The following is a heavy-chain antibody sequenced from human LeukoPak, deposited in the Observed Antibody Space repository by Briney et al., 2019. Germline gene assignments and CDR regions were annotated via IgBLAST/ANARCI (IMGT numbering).Heavy chain of an antibody. J-gene: IGHJ4*02. D-gene: IGHD3-22*01. V-gene: IGHV4-34*01. CDR2: INHSGST. CDR1: GGSFSGYY. Sequence: SETLSLTCAVYGGSFSGYYWSWIRQPPGKGLEWIGEINHSGSTNYNPSLKSRVTISVDTSKDQFSLKLSSVTAADTAVYYCARRKPGYYYLFDYWGQGTLVTVSS. CDR3: ARRKPGYYYLFDY.